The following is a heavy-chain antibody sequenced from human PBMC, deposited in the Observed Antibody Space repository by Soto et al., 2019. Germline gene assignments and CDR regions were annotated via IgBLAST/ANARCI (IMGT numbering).Heavy chain of an antibody. J-gene: IGHJ3*02. D-gene: IGHD1-26*01. CDR3: ARGRKWELPAFDI. Sequence: SVKVSCKASGGAFSSYAISWVRQAPGQGLEWMGGIIPIFGTANYAQKFQGRVTITADESTSTAYMELSSLRSEDTAVYYCARGRKWELPAFDIWGQGTMVTVSS. CDR2: IIPIFGTA. CDR1: GGAFSSYA. V-gene: IGHV1-69*13.